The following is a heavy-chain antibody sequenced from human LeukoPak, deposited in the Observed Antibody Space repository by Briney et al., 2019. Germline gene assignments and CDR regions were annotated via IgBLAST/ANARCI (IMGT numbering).Heavy chain of an antibody. D-gene: IGHD5-18*01. CDR1: GGSFSGYY. J-gene: IGHJ3*02. CDR3: ARHFQLDAWDAFDI. Sequence: SETLSLTCAVYGGSFSGYYWGWIRQPPGKGLEWIGSIYYSGSTYYNPSLKSRVTISVDTSKNQFSLKLSSVTAADTAVYYCARHFQLDAWDAFDIWGQGTLVTVSS. V-gene: IGHV4-39*01. CDR2: IYYSGST.